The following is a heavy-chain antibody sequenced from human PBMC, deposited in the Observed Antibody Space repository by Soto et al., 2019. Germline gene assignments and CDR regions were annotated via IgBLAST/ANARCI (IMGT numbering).Heavy chain of an antibody. V-gene: IGHV3-33*01. CDR2: IWYDGSNK. D-gene: IGHD3-22*01. CDR1: GFTFSSYG. CDR3: AREGLYYYDSSGYYHLFDY. J-gene: IGHJ4*02. Sequence: QVQLVESGGGVVQPGRSLRLSCAASGFTFSSYGMHWVRQAPGKGLEWVAVIWYDGSNKYYADSVKGRFTISRDNSKNTLYLQMNSLRSDDTAVYYCAREGLYYYDSSGYYHLFDYWGQGTLVTVSS.